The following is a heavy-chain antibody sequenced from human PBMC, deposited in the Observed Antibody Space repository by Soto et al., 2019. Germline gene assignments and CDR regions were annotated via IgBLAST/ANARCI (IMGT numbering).Heavy chain of an antibody. CDR1: GYTLTELS. J-gene: IGHJ4*02. D-gene: IGHD3-10*01. CDR3: ATAPNPYYYGSGSYYNVVY. V-gene: IGHV1-24*01. Sequence: ASVKVSCKVSGYTLTELSMHWVRQAPGKGLEWMGGFDPEDGETIYAQKFQGRVTMTEDTSTDTAYMELSSLRSEDTAVYYCATAPNPYYYGSGSYYNVVYWGQGTLVTAPQ. CDR2: FDPEDGET.